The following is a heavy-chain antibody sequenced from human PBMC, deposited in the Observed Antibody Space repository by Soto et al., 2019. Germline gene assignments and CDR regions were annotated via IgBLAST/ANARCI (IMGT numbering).Heavy chain of an antibody. CDR3: ARDSVDYYDSSGYVGYFDL. J-gene: IGHJ2*01. Sequence: QVQLVQSGAEVKKPGSSVKVSCKASGGTFSSYAISWVRQAPGQGLEWMGGIIPIFGTANYAQKFQGRVTITADKSTSTAYMELSSLRSEDTAVYYCARDSVDYYDSSGYVGYFDLWGRGTLVTVSS. CDR2: IIPIFGTA. D-gene: IGHD3-22*01. CDR1: GGTFSSYA. V-gene: IGHV1-69*06.